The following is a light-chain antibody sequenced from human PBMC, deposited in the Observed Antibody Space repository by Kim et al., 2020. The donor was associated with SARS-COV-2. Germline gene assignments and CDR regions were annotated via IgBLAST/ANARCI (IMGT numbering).Light chain of an antibody. J-gene: IGKJ2*01. CDR2: DAS. Sequence: AAVGDRVTITCQASQDIINYLNWYQQKPGKAPTLLIYDASNLETGVPSRFSGSGSGTDFTFTISSLQPEDIATYYCQQYDNLPPYTFGQGTKLEI. CDR1: QDIINY. CDR3: QQYDNLPPYT. V-gene: IGKV1-33*01.